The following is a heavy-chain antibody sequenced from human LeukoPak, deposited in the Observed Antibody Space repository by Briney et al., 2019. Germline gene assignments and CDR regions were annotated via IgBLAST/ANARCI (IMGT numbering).Heavy chain of an antibody. CDR3: ASRTTVTTWAY. CDR1: GFTFSNYG. D-gene: IGHD4-17*01. V-gene: IGHV3-33*01. Sequence: GGSLRLSCAASGFTFSNYGMHWVRQAPGKGLEWVALIWYDGSNKYYADSVKGRFTISRDNSKNTLYLQMNSLRAEDTAVYYCASRTTVTTWAYWGQGTLVTVSS. J-gene: IGHJ4*02. CDR2: IWYDGSNK.